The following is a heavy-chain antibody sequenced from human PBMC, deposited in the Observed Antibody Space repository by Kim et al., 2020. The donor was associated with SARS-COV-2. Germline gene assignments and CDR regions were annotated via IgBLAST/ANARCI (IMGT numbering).Heavy chain of an antibody. CDR3: ASSLTVVTPG. CDR2: TI. J-gene: IGHJ4*02. V-gene: IGHV3-48*02. Sequence: TIYYADSVKGRFTISRDNAKNSLYLQMNSLRDEDTAVYYCASSLTVVTPGWGQGTLVTVSS. D-gene: IGHD2-21*02.